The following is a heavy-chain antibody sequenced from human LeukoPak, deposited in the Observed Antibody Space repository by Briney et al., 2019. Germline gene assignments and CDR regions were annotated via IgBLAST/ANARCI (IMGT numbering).Heavy chain of an antibody. V-gene: IGHV1-8*01. CDR1: GYTFTSYD. D-gene: IGHD5-24*01. Sequence: ASVKVSCKVSGYTFTSYDINWVRQATGQGLEWMGWMNPNSGNTGYAQKFQGRVTMTRDTSTSTVYMELSSLRSEDTAVYYCARDERREGYNIGNAFDIWGQGTMVTVSS. CDR2: MNPNSGNT. J-gene: IGHJ3*02. CDR3: ARDERREGYNIGNAFDI.